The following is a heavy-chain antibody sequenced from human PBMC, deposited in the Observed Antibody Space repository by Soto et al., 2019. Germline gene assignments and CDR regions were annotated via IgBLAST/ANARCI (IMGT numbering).Heavy chain of an antibody. CDR2: IYYSGST. Sequence: SETLSLTCTVSGGSISSSSYYWGWIRQPPGKGLEWIGSIYYSGSTYYNPSLKSRFTISVDTSKNQFSLKLSSVTAADTAVYYCARDRVALRDFDYWGQGTLVTVSS. V-gene: IGHV4-39*02. J-gene: IGHJ4*02. D-gene: IGHD2-15*01. CDR1: GGSISSSSYY. CDR3: ARDRVALRDFDY.